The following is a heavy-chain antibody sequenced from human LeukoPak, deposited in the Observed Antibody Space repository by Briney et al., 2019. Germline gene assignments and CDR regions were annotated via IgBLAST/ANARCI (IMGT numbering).Heavy chain of an antibody. CDR2: FDPEDGET. V-gene: IGHV1-24*01. J-gene: IGHJ6*03. CDR1: GYTLTELS. D-gene: IGHD5-12*01. Sequence: ASVKVSCKVSGYTLTELSMHWVRQAPGKGLEWMGGFDPEDGETIYAQKFQGRVTMTEDTSTDTAYMELSSLRSEDTAVYYCAIGLVATIPSYYYYMDVWGKGTTVTISS. CDR3: AIGLVATIPSYYYYMDV.